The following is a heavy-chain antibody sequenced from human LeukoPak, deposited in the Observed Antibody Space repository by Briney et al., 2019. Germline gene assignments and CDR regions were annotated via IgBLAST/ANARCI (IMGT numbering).Heavy chain of an antibody. Sequence: GGSLRLSCAASGFSFSSYGMHWVRQAPGKGLEWVAVMSYDGSNKDYADSVKGRFTISRDNSKNTLYLQMNSLRAEDTAMYYCAKDGDSRSWYGAPDYWGQGTLVTVSS. CDR2: MSYDGSNK. D-gene: IGHD6-13*01. J-gene: IGHJ4*02. CDR3: AKDGDSRSWYGAPDY. CDR1: GFSFSSYG. V-gene: IGHV3-30*18.